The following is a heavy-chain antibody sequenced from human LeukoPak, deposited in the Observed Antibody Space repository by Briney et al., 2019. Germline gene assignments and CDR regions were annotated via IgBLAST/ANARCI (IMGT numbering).Heavy chain of an antibody. CDR2: IIPIFGTA. CDR1: GGTFSSYA. D-gene: IGHD4-11*01. CDR3: ARDRDTVTTLLD. Sequence: SVKVSCKASGGTFSSYAISWVRQAPGQGLEWMGGIIPIFGTANYAQKFQGRVTITTDESTSTAYMELSSLRSEDTAVYYCARDRDTVTTLLDWGQGTLVTVSS. V-gene: IGHV1-69*05. J-gene: IGHJ4*02.